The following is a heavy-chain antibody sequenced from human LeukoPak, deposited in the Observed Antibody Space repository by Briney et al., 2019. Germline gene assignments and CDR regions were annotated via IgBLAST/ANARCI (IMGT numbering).Heavy chain of an antibody. J-gene: IGHJ4*02. CDR1: GGSISNYY. CDR3: ARSSSSGWYGGGFDY. CDR2: VSYSGST. V-gene: IGHV4-59*12. Sequence: SETLSLTCTVSGGSISNYYWNWIRQPPGKGLEWIGYVSYSGSTNYNPSLKSRVTISLYTSKNQFSLKLSSVTAADTAVYYCARSSSSGWYGGGFDYWGQGTLVTVPS. D-gene: IGHD6-19*01.